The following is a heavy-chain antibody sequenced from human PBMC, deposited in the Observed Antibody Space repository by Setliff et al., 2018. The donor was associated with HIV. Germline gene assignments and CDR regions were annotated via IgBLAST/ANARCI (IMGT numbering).Heavy chain of an antibody. CDR1: GGRFSNYG. J-gene: IGHJ6*03. CDR2: IIPIFGTT. V-gene: IGHV1-69*13. Sequence: SVQVSCKASGGRFSNYGISWVRQAPGQGLEWMGGIIPIFGTTNYAQMFQGRVTMTADESTSTAYMELSSLRSEDTAVYYCARAVVPTYYDVLTGYVYYMDVWGKGTTVTVSS. D-gene: IGHD3-9*01. CDR3: ARAVVPTYYDVLTGYVYYMDV.